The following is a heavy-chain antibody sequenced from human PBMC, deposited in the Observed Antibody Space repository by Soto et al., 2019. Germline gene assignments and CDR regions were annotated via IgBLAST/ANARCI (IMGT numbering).Heavy chain of an antibody. J-gene: IGHJ6*02. CDR1: GFTFSSYS. V-gene: IGHV3-21*01. CDR2: ISSSSSYI. CDR3: ARGRGAAGTDSVQYYGMDF. D-gene: IGHD6-13*01. Sequence: EVQLVESGGGLVKPGGSLRLSCAASGFTFSSYSMNWVRQAPGKGLEWVSSISSSSSYIYYADSVKGRFTISRDNAKNSLYLQMNSLTSDDTAVYYFARGRGAAGTDSVQYYGMDFWGQGTTVTVSS.